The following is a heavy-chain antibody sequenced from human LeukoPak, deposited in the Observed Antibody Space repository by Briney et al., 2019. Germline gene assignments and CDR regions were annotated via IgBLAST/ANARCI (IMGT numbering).Heavy chain of an antibody. CDR3: AKVNSGIYLHDAFDV. CDR2: ISSSSSYI. D-gene: IGHD1-26*01. V-gene: IGHV3-21*04. J-gene: IGHJ3*01. CDR1: GFTFSSYS. Sequence: PGGSLRLSCAASGFTFSSYSMNWVRQAPGKGLEWVSSISSSSSYIYYADSVKGRFTISRDNAKNSLYLQMNSLRAEDTAIYYCAKVNSGIYLHDAFDVWGQGTMVTVSS.